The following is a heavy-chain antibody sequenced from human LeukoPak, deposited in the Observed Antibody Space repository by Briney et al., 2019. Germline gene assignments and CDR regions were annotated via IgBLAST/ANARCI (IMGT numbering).Heavy chain of an antibody. CDR2: ISWDGGST. V-gene: IGHV3-43D*03. CDR3: TRGRLFDYYYYYMDV. Sequence: GGSLRLSCAASGFTFDDYAMHWVRQAPGKGLEWVSLISWDGGSTYYADSVKGRFTISRDNSKSSLYLQMNSLRAEDTALYYCTRGRLFDYYYYYMDVWGKGTTVTVSS. J-gene: IGHJ6*03. D-gene: IGHD5-12*01. CDR1: GFTFDDYA.